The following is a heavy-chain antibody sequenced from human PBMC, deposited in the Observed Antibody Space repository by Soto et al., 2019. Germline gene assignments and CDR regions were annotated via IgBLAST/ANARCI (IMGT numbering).Heavy chain of an antibody. D-gene: IGHD6-13*01. Sequence: QITLKESGPTLVKPTQTLTLTCTFSGFSLSTRGVGVGWIRQPPGKALEWLALIYWDDDKRYSPSLKTRLTITKATSKNQVVLTMTNMDPVDPATYSCAHIGVSRWFDFWGQGTLVTVSS. CDR3: AHIGVSRWFDF. V-gene: IGHV2-5*02. CDR2: IYWDDDK. J-gene: IGHJ4*02. CDR1: GFSLSTRGVG.